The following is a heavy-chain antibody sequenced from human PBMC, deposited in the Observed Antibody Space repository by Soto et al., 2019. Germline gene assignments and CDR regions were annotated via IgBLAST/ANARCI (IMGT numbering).Heavy chain of an antibody. CDR3: ARGSSAYYDSSGYYSYDY. CDR1: GGSISRYY. D-gene: IGHD3-22*01. J-gene: IGHJ4*02. V-gene: IGHV4-59*01. CDR2: IYYSGST. Sequence: SETLSLTCTVSGGSISRYYWSWIRQPPGKGLEWIGYIYYSGSTNYNPSLKSRVTISVDTSKNQFSLKLSSVTAADTAVYYCARGSSAYYDSSGYYSYDYWGQGTLVTVSS.